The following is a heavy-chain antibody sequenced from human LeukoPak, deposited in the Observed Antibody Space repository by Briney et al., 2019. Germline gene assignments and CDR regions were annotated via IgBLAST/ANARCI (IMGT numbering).Heavy chain of an antibody. V-gene: IGHV3-48*02. D-gene: IGHD6-13*01. Sequence: GGSLRLSCAASGFTFSTYSMNWVRQAPGKGLEWVAYISSSSGTISYADYVKGRFTISRDNAKNSLYLQMNSLRDEDTAVYYCAKGVVSIAVAGLGYFDYWGQGTLVTVSS. CDR3: AKGVVSIAVAGLGYFDY. J-gene: IGHJ4*02. CDR2: ISSSSGTI. CDR1: GFTFSTYS.